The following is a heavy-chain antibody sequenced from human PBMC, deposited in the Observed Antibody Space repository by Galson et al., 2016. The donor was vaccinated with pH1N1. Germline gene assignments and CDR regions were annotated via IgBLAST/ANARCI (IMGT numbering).Heavy chain of an antibody. J-gene: IGHJ6*03. CDR3: AKQGPILTGLPTFARNYYHYMDV. V-gene: IGHV3-23*01. Sequence: SLRLSCAASGFTFSSHAMNWVRQAPGKGLEWVSIISGSGGITYYADSVKGRFTISRDNSKSTLSLQVNSLRAQDTAINYCAKQGPILTGLPTFARNYYHYMDVWGEGTTVTVSS. CDR2: ISGSGGIT. CDR1: GFTFSSHA. D-gene: IGHD2-15*01.